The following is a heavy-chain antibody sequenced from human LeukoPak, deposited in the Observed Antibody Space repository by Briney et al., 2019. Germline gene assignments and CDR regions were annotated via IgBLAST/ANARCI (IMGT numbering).Heavy chain of an antibody. D-gene: IGHD6-13*01. J-gene: IGHJ3*02. CDR3: ARERYSSSWTEAFDI. CDR2: ISSSGSTI. Sequence: PGGSLRLSCAASGFTFSDYYMSWIRQAPGKGLEWVSYISSSGSTIYYADSVKGRFTMSRDNAKNSLYLQMNSLRAEDTAVYYCARERYSSSWTEAFDIWGQGTMVTVSS. V-gene: IGHV3-11*04. CDR1: GFTFSDYY.